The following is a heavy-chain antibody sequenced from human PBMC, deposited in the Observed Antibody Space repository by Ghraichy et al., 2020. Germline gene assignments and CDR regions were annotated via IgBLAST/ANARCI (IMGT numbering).Heavy chain of an antibody. V-gene: IGHV4-59*01. Sequence: SETLSLTCTVSGGSISSYYWSWIRQPPGKGLEWIGYIYYSGSTNYNPSLKSRVTISVDTSKNQFSLKLSSVTAADTAVYYCARRYCGGDCGYHDAFDIWGQGTMVTVSS. J-gene: IGHJ3*02. D-gene: IGHD2-21*01. CDR3: ARRYCGGDCGYHDAFDI. CDR2: IYYSGST. CDR1: GGSISSYY.